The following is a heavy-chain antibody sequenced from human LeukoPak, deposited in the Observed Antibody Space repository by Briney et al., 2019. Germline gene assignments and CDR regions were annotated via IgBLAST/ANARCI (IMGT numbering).Heavy chain of an antibody. CDR1: GGSFSGYY. V-gene: IGHV4-34*01. CDR2: INHSGST. CDR3: ARRRVGASWFDP. Sequence: SETLSLTCAVYGGSFSGYYWSWIRQPPGKGLEWIGEINHSGSTNYNPSLKSRVTISVDTSKNQFSLKLSSVTAADTAVYYCARRRVGASWFDPWGQGTPVTVSS. D-gene: IGHD1-26*01. J-gene: IGHJ5*02.